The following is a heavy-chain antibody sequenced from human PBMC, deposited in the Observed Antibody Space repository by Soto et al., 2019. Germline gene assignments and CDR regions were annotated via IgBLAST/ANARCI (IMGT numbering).Heavy chain of an antibody. Sequence: SETLSLTCTVSGGSISSYYWSWIRQPPGKGLEWIGYIYYSGSTNYNPSLKSRVTISVDTSKNQFSLKLSSVTAADTAVYYCARVGGSGWYVPGYFDYWGQGTLVTVSS. CDR3: ARVGGSGWYVPGYFDY. D-gene: IGHD6-19*01. J-gene: IGHJ4*02. V-gene: IGHV4-59*01. CDR2: IYYSGST. CDR1: GGSISSYY.